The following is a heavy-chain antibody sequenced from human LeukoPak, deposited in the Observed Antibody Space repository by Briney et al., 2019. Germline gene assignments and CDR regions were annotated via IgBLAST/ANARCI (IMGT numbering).Heavy chain of an antibody. V-gene: IGHV5-51*01. J-gene: IGHJ4*02. Sequence: MHGESLKISCKGSGYRFTSYWIAWVRQMSGKGLEWMGIIYPGDSETRYSPSFQGQVTISVDKSINTAYLQWSSLRASDTAMYYCARSTSPYYSADFWGQGTLVAVSS. CDR2: IYPGDSET. CDR3: ARSTSPYYSADF. D-gene: IGHD3-22*01. CDR1: GYRFTSYW.